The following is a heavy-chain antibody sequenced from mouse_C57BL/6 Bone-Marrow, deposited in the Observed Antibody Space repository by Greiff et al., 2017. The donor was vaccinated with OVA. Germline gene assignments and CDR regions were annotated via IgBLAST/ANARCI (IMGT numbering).Heavy chain of an antibody. J-gene: IGHJ3*01. CDR1: GFSFTTYA. CDR3: VRSYDGIPWFAY. CDR2: IRSKSNNYAT. V-gene: IGHV10-1*01. Sequence: EVKVVESGGGLVQPKGSLKLSCAASGFSFTTYAMNWVRQAPGKGLEWVARIRSKSNNYATYYADSVKDRFTISRDDSESMHYLQMNNWKTEDTAMYYCVRSYDGIPWFAYWGQGTLVTVSA. D-gene: IGHD2-3*01.